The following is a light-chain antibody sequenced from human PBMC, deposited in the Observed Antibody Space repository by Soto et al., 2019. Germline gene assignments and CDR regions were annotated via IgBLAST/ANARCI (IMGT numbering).Light chain of an antibody. CDR2: DAS. CDR1: QSISRW. J-gene: IGKJ5*01. CDR3: QQYNTYST. V-gene: IGKV1-5*01. Sequence: DIQMTQSPSTLSASVGDRVTITFRASQSISRWLAWYQQKPGKAPKALIYDASTLRSGVPSRFSGGGSGTESTLTISSLQPDDFATYYCQQYNTYSTFGQGTRLEIK.